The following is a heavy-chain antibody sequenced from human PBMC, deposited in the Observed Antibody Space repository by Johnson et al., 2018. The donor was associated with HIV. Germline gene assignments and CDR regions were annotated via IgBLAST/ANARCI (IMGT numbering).Heavy chain of an antibody. CDR3: ARGVSSGYYSNAFDV. V-gene: IGHV3-66*01. CDR2: IYSDGGT. CDR1: GLTVSGNY. Sequence: MQLVESGGGVVQPGGSLRLSCAASGLTVSGNYMNWVRQAPGKGLEWVSVIYSDGGTYYADSVQGRFTLSRDNSQNTLYLQMNSLRAEDTALYYCARGVSSGYYSNAFDVWGQGTMATVSS. J-gene: IGHJ3*01. D-gene: IGHD3-22*01.